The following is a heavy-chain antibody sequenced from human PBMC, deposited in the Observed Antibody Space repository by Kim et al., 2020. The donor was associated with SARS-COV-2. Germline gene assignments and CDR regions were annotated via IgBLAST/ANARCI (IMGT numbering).Heavy chain of an antibody. J-gene: IGHJ4*02. CDR3: ARPEEGSGAFDY. CDR2: IYYSGST. V-gene: IGHV4-39*01. CDR1: GGSISSSSYY. D-gene: IGHD3-10*01. Sequence: SETLSLTCTVSGGSISSSSYYWGWIRQPPGKGLEWIGSIYYSGSTYYNPSLKSRVTISVDTSKNQFSLKLSSVTAADTAVYYCARPEEGSGAFDYWGQGT.